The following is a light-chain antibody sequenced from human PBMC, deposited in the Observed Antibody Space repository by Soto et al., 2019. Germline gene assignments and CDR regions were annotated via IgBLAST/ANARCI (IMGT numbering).Light chain of an antibody. J-gene: IGLJ1*01. CDR3: CSYTAPTPHV. CDR1: GNDVGGYTF. V-gene: IGLV2-14*03. CDR2: DVN. Sequence: QSVLTQPASVSGSPGQSISISCTGTGNDVGGYTFVSWYQQHPDKVPKLVIFDVNRRPSGVSDRFSGSKSVTAASLTISGLQAEDEADSYSCSYTAPTPHVSGPGTKVTV.